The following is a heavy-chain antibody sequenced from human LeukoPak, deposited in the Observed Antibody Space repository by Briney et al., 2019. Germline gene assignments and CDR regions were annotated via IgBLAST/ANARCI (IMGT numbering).Heavy chain of an antibody. Sequence: GGSLRLSCAVSGFIFDDYAMHWVRQAPGKGLEWVSGITWGRDNLAYAASVKGRFTISRDNAKNSLFLQMNSLRAEDTAVYYCASRAIGWYRDANWFDPWGQGTLVTVSS. J-gene: IGHJ5*02. CDR2: ITWGRDNL. V-gene: IGHV3-9*01. D-gene: IGHD6-19*01. CDR1: GFIFDDYA. CDR3: ASRAIGWYRDANWFDP.